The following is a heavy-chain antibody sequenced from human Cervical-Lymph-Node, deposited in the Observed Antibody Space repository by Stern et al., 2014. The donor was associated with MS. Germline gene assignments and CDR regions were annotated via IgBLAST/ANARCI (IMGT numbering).Heavy chain of an antibody. CDR2: ISYDGSNK. CDR1: GFTFSSYA. CDR3: ARDHSITGTKGYFDY. Sequence: VQLVQSGGGVVQPGRSLRLSCAASGFTFSSYAMHWVRQAPGKGLEWVAVISYDGSNKYYADSVKGRFTISRDNSKNTLYLQMNSLRAEDTAVYYCARDHSITGTKGYFDYWGQGTLVTVSS. J-gene: IGHJ4*02. V-gene: IGHV3-30*01. D-gene: IGHD1-20*01.